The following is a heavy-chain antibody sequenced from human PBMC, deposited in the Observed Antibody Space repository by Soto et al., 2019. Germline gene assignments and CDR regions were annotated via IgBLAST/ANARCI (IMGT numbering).Heavy chain of an antibody. CDR2: TSYRSKWYN. D-gene: IGHD3-22*01. CDR3: ASSDSRGFGFAY. Sequence: PSQTLSLTCDISGDSVSSNSAARNWIRQSPSRGLEWLGRTSYRSKWYNDYAVSVKSRITINPDTSKNQFSLQLNSVTPEDTALYYCASSDSRGFGFAYWGQGTLVPVSS. J-gene: IGHJ4*02. V-gene: IGHV6-1*01. CDR1: GDSVSSNSAA.